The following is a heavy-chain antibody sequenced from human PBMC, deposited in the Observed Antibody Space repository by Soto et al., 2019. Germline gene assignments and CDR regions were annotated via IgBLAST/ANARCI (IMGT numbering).Heavy chain of an antibody. J-gene: IGHJ4*02. Sequence: NPSETLSLTCTVSGGFINNGDYYWSWIRQPPEKGLEWIGYIYYSGSTYYNPSLKSRVTISVDTSKNQFSLKLSSVTAADTAVYYCARYKPRGYYYDSSGYYLFDYWGQGTLVTVSS. V-gene: IGHV4-30-4*01. D-gene: IGHD3-22*01. CDR2: IYYSGST. CDR1: GGFINNGDYY. CDR3: ARYKPRGYYYDSSGYYLFDY.